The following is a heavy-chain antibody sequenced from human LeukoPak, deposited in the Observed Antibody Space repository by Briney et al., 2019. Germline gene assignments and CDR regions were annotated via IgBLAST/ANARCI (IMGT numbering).Heavy chain of an antibody. D-gene: IGHD3-22*01. CDR3: AKRDYYDSSGYSPLFDY. J-gene: IGHJ4*02. CDR1: GFTFSNYA. CDR2: ISGNGGQI. V-gene: IGHV3-23*01. Sequence: AAXGFTFSNYAMXWVRQAPGKGLEWVSGISGNGGQIYYADSVKGRFNVSRDNSKNTLYLQMNSLRGEDTAVYYCAKRDYYDSSGYSPLFDYWGQGTLVTVSS.